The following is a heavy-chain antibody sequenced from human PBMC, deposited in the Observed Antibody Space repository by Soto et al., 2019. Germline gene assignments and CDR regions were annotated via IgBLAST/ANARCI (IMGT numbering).Heavy chain of an antibody. D-gene: IGHD2-21*02. CDR1: GFTFSSYG. Sequence: QVQLVESGGGVVQPGRSLRLSCAASGFTFSSYGMHWVHQAPGKGLEWVAVISYDGSNKYYADSVKGRFTISRDNSKNMLYLQMNSLRAEDTAVYYCAKDSTVVVTAIGSWYFDLWGRGTLVTVSS. CDR2: ISYDGSNK. V-gene: IGHV3-30*18. J-gene: IGHJ2*01. CDR3: AKDSTVVVTAIGSWYFDL.